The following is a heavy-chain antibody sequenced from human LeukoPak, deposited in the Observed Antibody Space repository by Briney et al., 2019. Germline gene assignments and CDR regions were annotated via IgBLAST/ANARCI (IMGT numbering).Heavy chain of an antibody. CDR3: ARRTVTHIGMDV. V-gene: IGHV1-3*01. CDR2: INAGNGNT. J-gene: IGHJ6*02. CDR1: GYTFTSYA. D-gene: IGHD4-17*01. Sequence: VASVKVSCKASGYTFTSYAMHWVRQAPGQRLEWMGWINAGNGNTKYSQKFQGRVTITRDTSASTAYMELSSLRSEDTAVYYCARRTVTHIGMDVWGQGTTVTVSS.